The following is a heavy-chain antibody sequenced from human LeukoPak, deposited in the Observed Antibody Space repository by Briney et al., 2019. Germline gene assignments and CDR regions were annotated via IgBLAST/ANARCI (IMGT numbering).Heavy chain of an antibody. J-gene: IGHJ3*02. Sequence: SETLSLTCTVSGGSIGSGGYYWSWIRQHPGKGLEWIGYIYYSGSTYYNPSLKSRVTISVDTSKNQFSLKLSSVTAADTAVYYCARKKRITMIVVASDAFDIWGQGTMVTASS. D-gene: IGHD3-22*01. V-gene: IGHV4-31*03. CDR1: GGSIGSGGYY. CDR3: ARKKRITMIVVASDAFDI. CDR2: IYYSGST.